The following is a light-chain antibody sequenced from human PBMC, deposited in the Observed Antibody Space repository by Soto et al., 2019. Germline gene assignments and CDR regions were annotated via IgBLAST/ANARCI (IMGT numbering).Light chain of an antibody. CDR3: QQRSNWFT. J-gene: IGKJ3*01. CDR1: QSVSSY. Sequence: EIVLTQSPVTLSLSPGERDTLSCRASQSVSSYLAWYQQKPGQAPRLLIYDASNRATGIPARFSGSGSGTDFTLTISSLEPEDFAVYYCQQRSNWFTFGPGTKVDIK. V-gene: IGKV3-11*01. CDR2: DAS.